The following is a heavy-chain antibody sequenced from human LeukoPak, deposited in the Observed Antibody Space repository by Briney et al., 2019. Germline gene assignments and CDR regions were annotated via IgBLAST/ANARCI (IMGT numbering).Heavy chain of an antibody. Sequence: GGSLRLSCAASGFTFSDFWMSWVRQAPGKGLECVASTNEAGGDKYYVDSVKGRFTISRDNAKSSLYLQMNTLRAEDTAVYYCATSYDSSGNDWGQGTLVTVSS. CDR3: ATSYDSSGND. CDR2: TNEAGGDK. V-gene: IGHV3-7*03. CDR1: GFTFSDFW. J-gene: IGHJ4*02. D-gene: IGHD3-22*01.